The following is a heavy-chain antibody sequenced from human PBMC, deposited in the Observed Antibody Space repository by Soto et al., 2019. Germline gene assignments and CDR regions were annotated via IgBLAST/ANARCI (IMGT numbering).Heavy chain of an antibody. Sequence: EVQLLESGGGLVQPGGSLRLSCAASGFTFSSYAMSWVRQAPGKGLEWVSAISGSGGSTYYADSVKGRFTISRDNSKNTLYLQMNSLRAEDTVVYYCAKFPVSDYGDDHYFDYWGQGTLVTVSS. V-gene: IGHV3-23*01. CDR2: ISGSGGST. CDR1: GFTFSSYA. J-gene: IGHJ4*02. CDR3: AKFPVSDYGDDHYFDY. D-gene: IGHD4-17*01.